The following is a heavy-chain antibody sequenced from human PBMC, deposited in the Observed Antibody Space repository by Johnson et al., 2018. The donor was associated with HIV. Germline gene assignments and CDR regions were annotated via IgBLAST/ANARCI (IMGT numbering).Heavy chain of an antibody. Sequence: VQLVESGGGLVQPGGSLRLSCAGTGFTVSSNYMYWVRQAPGKGLECVSVIYSGGGTYYADSVKGRFTISRDNAKNSLYLQMNSLRVEDTAVYYCASADVFDIWGQGTVVTVSS. CDR1: GFTVSSNY. J-gene: IGHJ3*02. CDR2: IYSGGGT. CDR3: ASADVFDI. V-gene: IGHV3-66*01.